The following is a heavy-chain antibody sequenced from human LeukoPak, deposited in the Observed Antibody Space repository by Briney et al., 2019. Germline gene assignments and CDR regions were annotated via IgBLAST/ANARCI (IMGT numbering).Heavy chain of an antibody. Sequence: SETLSLTCTVSGASISNFYWSWIRQPPGKGLEWIGEVYYSGTTNYNPSLKSRVTISVDTSKNQFSLKLSSVTAADTAVYYCARVTRYSGYLFDYWGRGTLVTVSS. CDR3: ARVTRYSGYLFDY. CDR1: GASISNFY. V-gene: IGHV4-59*01. D-gene: IGHD5-12*01. J-gene: IGHJ4*02. CDR2: VYYSGTT.